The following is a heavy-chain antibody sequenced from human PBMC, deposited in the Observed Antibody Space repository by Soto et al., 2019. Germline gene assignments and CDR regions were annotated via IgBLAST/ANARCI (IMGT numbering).Heavy chain of an antibody. CDR3: VRGASLNFDY. CDR2: VNWNGGST. Sequence: EVQLVESGGGVLRPGGSLRLSCAASGFIFDDYGMSWARQAPGKGLEWVFGVNWNGGSTGYADSVKGRFTISRDKAKNFLFLQMNSLRVEDTAFYYCVRGASLNFDYWGQGTLVTVSS. D-gene: IGHD1-26*01. V-gene: IGHV3-20*04. CDR1: GFIFDDYG. J-gene: IGHJ4*02.